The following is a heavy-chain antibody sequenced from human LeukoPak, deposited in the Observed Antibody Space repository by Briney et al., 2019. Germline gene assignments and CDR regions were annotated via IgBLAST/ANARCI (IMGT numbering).Heavy chain of an antibody. Sequence: ASVNVSCKASGYTFTSYYMHWVRQAPGQGLEWMGIINPSGGSTSYAQKFQGRVTMTRDTSTSTVYMELSSLRSEDTAVYYCATDRDGAAFDIWGQGTMVTVSS. J-gene: IGHJ3*02. CDR2: INPSGGST. D-gene: IGHD4-17*01. CDR3: ATDRDGAAFDI. V-gene: IGHV1-46*01. CDR1: GYTFTSYY.